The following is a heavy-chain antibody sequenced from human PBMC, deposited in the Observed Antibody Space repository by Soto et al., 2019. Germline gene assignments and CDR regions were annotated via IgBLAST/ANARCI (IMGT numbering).Heavy chain of an antibody. CDR2: ISAGGDGT. CDR3: ADGGRYPYY. D-gene: IGHD1-26*01. Sequence: GGSRRRSWAASGFSFSSYGMGWVRQAPGKGLDWVSSISAGGDGTYYADSVKGRFTISRDNSKNTVYLQMSSLRADDTAVYYCADGGRYPYYWGPGTLVTVSS. CDR1: GFSFSSYG. V-gene: IGHV3-23*01. J-gene: IGHJ4*02.